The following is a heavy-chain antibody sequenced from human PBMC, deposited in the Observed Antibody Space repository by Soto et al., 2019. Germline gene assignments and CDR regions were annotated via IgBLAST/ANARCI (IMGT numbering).Heavy chain of an antibody. CDR1: GGTFISDA. Sequence: QVRLVQSEAEVKKAGSSVKVSCKVSGGTFISDAVTWVRQAPGQGLEWMGGVIPMFPKANYAQKFQGRATISADKATSTVYMALHSLKSEDTAVYYCARCHSDNSGPGYLDSWGQGTLVTVTS. J-gene: IGHJ4*02. D-gene: IGHD5-12*01. V-gene: IGHV1-69*06. CDR2: VIPMFPKA. CDR3: ARCHSDNSGPGYLDS.